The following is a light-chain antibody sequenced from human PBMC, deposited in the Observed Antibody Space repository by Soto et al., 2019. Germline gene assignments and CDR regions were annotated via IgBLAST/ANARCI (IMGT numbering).Light chain of an antibody. CDR1: SSDVGGSNY. V-gene: IGLV2-14*03. Sequence: QSVLTQPASVSGSPGQSITISCAGTSSDVGGSNYVSWYQQHPGKAPKLMIYDVYNRPSGISNRFSGSKSGNTASLTISGLQAEDEADYYCSSHSSSGTLEVFGAGTKVTVL. CDR3: SSHSSSGTLEV. CDR2: DVY. J-gene: IGLJ2*01.